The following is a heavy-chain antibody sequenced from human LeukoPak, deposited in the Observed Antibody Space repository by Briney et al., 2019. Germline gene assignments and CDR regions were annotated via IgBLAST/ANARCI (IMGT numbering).Heavy chain of an antibody. V-gene: IGHV1-69*06. CDR1: GGTFSSYA. CDR2: IIPIFGTA. Sequence: SVKVSCKASGGTFSSYAISWVRQAPGQGLEWMGGIIPIFGTANYAQKFQGRVTITADKSTSTAYMELSSLRSEDTAVYYCARENVDSSSWYDEIGYYYYYYYMDVWGKGTTVTISS. CDR3: ARENVDSSSWYDEIGYYYYYYYMDV. D-gene: IGHD6-13*01. J-gene: IGHJ6*03.